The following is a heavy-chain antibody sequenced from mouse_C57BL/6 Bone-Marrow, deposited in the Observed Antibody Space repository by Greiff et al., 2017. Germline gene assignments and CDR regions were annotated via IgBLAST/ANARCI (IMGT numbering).Heavy chain of an antibody. Sequence: EVKLVESGGGLVKPGGSLKLSCAASGFTFSSYAMSWVRQTPEKRLEWVATISDGGSYTYYPDNVKGRFTISRDNAKNNLYLQMSHLKSEDTAMYYCARDGYYGSSYDWYFDVWGTGTTVTVSS. CDR2: ISDGGSYT. D-gene: IGHD1-1*01. CDR3: ARDGYYGSSYDWYFDV. V-gene: IGHV5-4*01. CDR1: GFTFSSYA. J-gene: IGHJ1*03.